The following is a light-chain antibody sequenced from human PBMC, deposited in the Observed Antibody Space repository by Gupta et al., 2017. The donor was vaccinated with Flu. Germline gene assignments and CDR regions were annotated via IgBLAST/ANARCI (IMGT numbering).Light chain of an antibody. V-gene: IGKV3-20*01. CDR1: QSVSSSY. CDR3: RQYVRARFT. J-gene: IGKJ3*01. Sequence: GTRSLLQGETATFCCRASQSVSSSYLAWYQQKPGQATRLRIYGGSSRATGIPDRLSGSGSGTDFTLKISRMETEDVAVYDCRQYVRARFTFGPGTKVDIK. CDR2: GGS.